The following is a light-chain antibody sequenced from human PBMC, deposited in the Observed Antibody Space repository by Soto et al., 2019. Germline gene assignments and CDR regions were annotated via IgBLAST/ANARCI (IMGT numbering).Light chain of an antibody. CDR3: QVWDSSSDRGV. CDR1: NIGSKS. CDR2: YDS. J-gene: IGLJ2*01. V-gene: IGLV3-21*04. Sequence: SYELTQPPSGSVAPGKTARITCGGNNIGSKSEHWYQQKPGQAPVLVIYYDSDRPSGIPERFSGSNSGNTATLTISRVEAGDEADYYCQVWDSSSDRGVFGGGTKLTVL.